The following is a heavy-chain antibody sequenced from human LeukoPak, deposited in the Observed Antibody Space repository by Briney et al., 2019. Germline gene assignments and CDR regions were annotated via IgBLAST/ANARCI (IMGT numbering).Heavy chain of an antibody. J-gene: IGHJ4*02. CDR1: GDRVSSNSAA. CDR2: TYYRSKWYN. Sequence: SQTLSHTCAISGDRVSSNSAAWNWIRQSPSRGLEWLGRTYYRSKWYNDYAVSVKSRITINPDTSKNQFSLQLNSVSPEDTAAYYCAREGTRAGTPFAYCGEGTLVTVSS. V-gene: IGHV6-1*01. CDR3: AREGTRAGTPFAY. D-gene: IGHD1-1*01.